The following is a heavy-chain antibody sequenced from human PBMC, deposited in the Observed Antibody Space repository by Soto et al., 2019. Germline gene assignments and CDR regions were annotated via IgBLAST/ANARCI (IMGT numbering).Heavy chain of an antibody. Sequence: ASVKVSCKASGYTFTSYGISWVRQAPGQGLEWMGWISAYNGNTNYAQKLQGRVTMTTDTSTSTAYMELSSLRSEDTAVYYCARGRDIVLIGYYYYGMDVWGQGTTVTVSS. J-gene: IGHJ6*02. V-gene: IGHV1-18*04. CDR1: GYTFTSYG. CDR2: ISAYNGNT. CDR3: ARGRDIVLIGYYYYGMDV. D-gene: IGHD2-8*01.